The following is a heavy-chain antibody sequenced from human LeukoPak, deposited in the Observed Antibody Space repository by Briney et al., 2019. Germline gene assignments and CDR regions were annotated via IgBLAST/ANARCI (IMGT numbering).Heavy chain of an antibody. D-gene: IGHD2/OR15-2a*01. CDR3: ARSFYDTTIYFDS. Sequence: SGPALVKPTQTLTLTCTFSGFSLRTYGMYVSWLRQAPGKAPEWLALIDWDDDKYYNMSLRTRLTISKDTSKNQVVLSMTNMDPVDTATYFCARSFYDTTIYFDSWGQGIPVTVSS. V-gene: IGHV2-70*13. CDR2: IDWDDDK. CDR1: GFSLRTYGMY. J-gene: IGHJ4*02.